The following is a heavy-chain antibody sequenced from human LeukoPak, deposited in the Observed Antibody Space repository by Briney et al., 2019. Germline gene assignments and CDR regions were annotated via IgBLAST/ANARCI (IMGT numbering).Heavy chain of an antibody. Sequence: PGGSLRLSCAASGFTFSSYWMNWVRQAPGKGLEWVANIKEDGSEKYYVDSVKGRFTISRDNAKNSLYLQMNSLRAEDTAVYYCARAVVVAATLDYWGQGTLVTVSS. CDR2: IKEDGSEK. J-gene: IGHJ4*02. CDR1: GFTFSSYW. CDR3: ARAVVVAATLDY. D-gene: IGHD2-15*01. V-gene: IGHV3-7*01.